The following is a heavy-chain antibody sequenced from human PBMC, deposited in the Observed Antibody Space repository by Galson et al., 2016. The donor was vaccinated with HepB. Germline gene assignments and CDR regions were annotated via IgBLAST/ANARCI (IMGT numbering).Heavy chain of an antibody. Sequence: QSGAEVKKPGASVKVSCKASGYTFTSFGFTWVRQAPGQGLEWMGWISAYNGNTNYAQKFQGRVTMTTDTSTSTAYMELTSLISEDPAVYYCARDTAMVFDYWGQGTLVTVSS. CDR2: ISAYNGNT. V-gene: IGHV1-18*01. D-gene: IGHD5-18*01. J-gene: IGHJ4*02. CDR1: GYTFTSFG. CDR3: ARDTAMVFDY.